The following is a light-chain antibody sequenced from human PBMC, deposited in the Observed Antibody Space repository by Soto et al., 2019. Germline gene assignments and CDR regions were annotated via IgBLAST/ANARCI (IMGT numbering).Light chain of an antibody. CDR1: RSILSSSNNKNY. J-gene: IGKJ3*01. CDR2: WAS. CDR3: QQYYSSPFT. V-gene: IGKV4-1*01. Sequence: DIVMAQSQDSLAVALGERATVNCKSSRSILSSSNNKNYLAWYQQKPGQPPRLLIYWASTRQSGVPERFSGSGSGTDFTLTISSLQAEDVGVYYCQQYYSSPFTFGPGTKVDVK.